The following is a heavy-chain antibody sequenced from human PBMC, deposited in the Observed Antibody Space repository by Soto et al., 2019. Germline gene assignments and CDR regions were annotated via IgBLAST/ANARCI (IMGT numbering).Heavy chain of an antibody. CDR1: GGSISSYY. CDR2: IYYSGST. D-gene: IGHD6-19*01. Sequence: QVQLQESGPGLVKPSETLSLTCTVSGGSISSYYWSWIRQPPGKGLEWIGYIYYSGSTNYNPSLKSRVTISVDTSKNQFSLKLSSVTAADTAVYYCAREAPSSGWPYFDYWGQRTLVTVSS. CDR3: AREAPSSGWPYFDY. V-gene: IGHV4-59*01. J-gene: IGHJ4*02.